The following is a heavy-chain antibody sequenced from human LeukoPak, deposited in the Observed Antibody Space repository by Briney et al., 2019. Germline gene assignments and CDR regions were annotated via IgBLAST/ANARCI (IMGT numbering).Heavy chain of an antibody. CDR3: ARDAVTYYFDY. CDR2: ISSSSSTI. Sequence: GGSLRLSCAASGFTFSSYSMNWVRQAPGKGLEWVSYISSSSSTIYYADSVEGRFTISRDNAKNSLYLQMNSLRAEDTAVYYCARDAVTYYFDYWGQGTLVTVSS. D-gene: IGHD2-21*02. V-gene: IGHV3-48*04. CDR1: GFTFSSYS. J-gene: IGHJ4*02.